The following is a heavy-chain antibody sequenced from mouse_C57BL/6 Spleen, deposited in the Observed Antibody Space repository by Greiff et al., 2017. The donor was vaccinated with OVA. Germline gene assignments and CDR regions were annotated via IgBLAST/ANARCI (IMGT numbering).Heavy chain of an antibody. CDR1: GFNIKDYY. CDR2: IDPEDGDT. V-gene: IGHV14-1*01. CDR3: TPCYYGSSSVFDV. D-gene: IGHD1-1*01. J-gene: IGHJ1*03. Sequence: EVQLKESGAELVRPGASVKLSCTASGFNIKDYYMHWVKQRPEQGLEWIGRIDPEDGDTEYAPKFQGKATMTADTSSNTAYLQLSSLTSEDTAVDYCTPCYYGSSSVFDVWGTGTTVTVSS.